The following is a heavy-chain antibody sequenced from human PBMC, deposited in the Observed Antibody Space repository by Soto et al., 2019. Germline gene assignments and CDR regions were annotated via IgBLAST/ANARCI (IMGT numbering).Heavy chain of an antibody. Sequence: ETLSLTCVVYGGSFSGYYWNWIRQPPGKGLEWIGEINHSGSTNYNPSLKSRVSISVGTSNNQFSLKLSSVTAADTAVYYCARGRGDGYNQDWYFDLWGRGTLVTVSS. V-gene: IGHV4-34*01. CDR3: ARGRGDGYNQDWYFDL. D-gene: IGHD3-10*01. CDR1: GGSFSGYY. CDR2: INHSGST. J-gene: IGHJ2*01.